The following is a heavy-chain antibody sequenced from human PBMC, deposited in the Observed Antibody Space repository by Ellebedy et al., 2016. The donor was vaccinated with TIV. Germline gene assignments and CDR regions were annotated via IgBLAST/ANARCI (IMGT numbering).Heavy chain of an antibody. CDR1: GYSIRNGYY. Sequence: SETLSLTXSVSGYSIRNGYYWGWIRLPPWKGLEWIGNIYHSGSTYYNPSLKSRVTISGDTSKSQLSLKVTSVTAADTGIYYCARVGRSRLTLVRGVTRWFDPWGQGTLVSVSS. J-gene: IGHJ5*02. V-gene: IGHV4-38-2*02. CDR2: IYHSGST. D-gene: IGHD3-10*01. CDR3: ARVGRSRLTLVRGVTRWFDP.